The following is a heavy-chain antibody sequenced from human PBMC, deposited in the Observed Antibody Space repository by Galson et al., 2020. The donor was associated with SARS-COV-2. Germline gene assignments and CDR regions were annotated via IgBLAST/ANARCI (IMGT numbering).Heavy chain of an antibody. V-gene: IGHV3-30-3*01. CDR3: ARDGADGYNGVWYFQH. D-gene: IGHD3-16*01. Sequence: TGGSLRLSCAASGFTFSSYAMHWVRQAPGKGLEWVAVISYDGSNKYYADSVKCRFTISRDNSKNTLYLQMNSLRAEDTAVYYCARDGADGYNGVWYFQHWGQGTLVTVSS. J-gene: IGHJ1*01. CDR1: GFTFSSYA. CDR2: ISYDGSNK.